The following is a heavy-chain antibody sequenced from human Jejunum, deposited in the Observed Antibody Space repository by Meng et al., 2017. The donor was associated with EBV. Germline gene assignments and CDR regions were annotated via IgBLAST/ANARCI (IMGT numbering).Heavy chain of an antibody. CDR1: GYTFNNYY. D-gene: IGHD3-22*01. CDR2: IIPIFGRT. J-gene: IGHJ4*02. V-gene: IGHV1-46*02. Sequence: QVQLVQVGAEVKKPGASVKVSCKASGYTFNNYYMHWVRQAPGQGLEWMGGIIPIFGRTNYALEFQDRVTITAEKFTSTVYMEMSSLKSEDTAVYYCARDQGRDYDSSTYYTHWGRGTLVTVSS. CDR3: ARDQGRDYDSSTYYTH.